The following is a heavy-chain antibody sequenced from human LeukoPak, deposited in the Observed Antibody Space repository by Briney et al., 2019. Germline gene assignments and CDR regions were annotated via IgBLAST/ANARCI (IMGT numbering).Heavy chain of an antibody. D-gene: IGHD6-19*01. J-gene: IGHJ5*02. Sequence: ASVKVSFKASEYTFTAYYVHWVRQAPGQGLEWIGWNNPNSGDTNFAQNFQGRVTMTRDTSISTVYMELSRLRSDDTAVYYCARVGQWLVENDWFDPWGQGTLVTVSS. CDR3: ARVGQWLVENDWFDP. CDR2: NNPNSGDT. V-gene: IGHV1-2*02. CDR1: EYTFTAYY.